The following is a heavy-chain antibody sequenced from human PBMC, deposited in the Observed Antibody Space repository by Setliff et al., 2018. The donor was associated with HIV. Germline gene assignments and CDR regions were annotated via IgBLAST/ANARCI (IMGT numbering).Heavy chain of an antibody. J-gene: IGHJ5*01. CDR3: AGHPVTSGWLSLNWFDP. CDR1: GGSIRSDSYF. D-gene: IGHD6-19*01. CDR2: IYHYGSP. V-gene: IGHV4-61*01. Sequence: SETLSLTCTVSGGSIRSDSYFWTWIRQSPEKGLEWIGYIYHYGSPNYNPSLQSRVTISVDASKNQFSLRLSSVTAADTAVYYCAGHPVTSGWLSLNWFDPWGQGILVTVSS.